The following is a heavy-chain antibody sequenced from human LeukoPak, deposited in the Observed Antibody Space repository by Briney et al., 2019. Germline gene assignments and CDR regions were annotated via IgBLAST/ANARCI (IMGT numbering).Heavy chain of an antibody. D-gene: IGHD3-22*01. J-gene: IGHJ4*02. Sequence: GGSLRLSCAASGFTVSSNEMSWVRQAPGKGLEWVSSISGGSTYYADSRKGRFTISRDNSKNTLHLQMNSLRAEDTAVYYCAVNYYDSSGYYPYFDYWGQGTLVTVSS. CDR2: ISGGST. CDR3: AVNYYDSSGYYPYFDY. CDR1: GFTVSSNE. V-gene: IGHV3-38-3*01.